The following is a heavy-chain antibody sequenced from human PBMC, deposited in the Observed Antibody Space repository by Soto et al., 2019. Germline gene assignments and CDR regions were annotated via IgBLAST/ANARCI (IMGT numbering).Heavy chain of an antibody. Sequence: QVHLVESGGGVVQPGRSLRLSCAASGFIFSDYALNWVRQAPGKGLERVAVVSSDGSNTFYADYVKGRFSISRDNSKNILYLQMNSLTPEDTAVYYCAGIMGINPDWGQGTLVTVSS. CDR3: AGIMGINPD. CDR1: GFIFSDYA. J-gene: IGHJ4*02. CDR2: VSSDGSNT. D-gene: IGHD3-16*01. V-gene: IGHV3-30-3*01.